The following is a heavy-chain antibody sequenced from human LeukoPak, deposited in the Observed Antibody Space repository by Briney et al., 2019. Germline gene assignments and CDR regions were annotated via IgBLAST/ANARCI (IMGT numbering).Heavy chain of an antibody. CDR2: INWNGNST. V-gene: IGHV3-20*04. Sequence: PGGSLRLSCAASGCTFDDYGMSWVRQAPGKGLEWVSAINWNGNSTGYADSVKGRFTISRDNAKNSLYLQMNSLRAEDTALYYCARSLGRRRIAAAGMDYFDYWGQGTLVTVSS. CDR3: ARSLGRRRIAAAGMDYFDY. D-gene: IGHD6-13*01. CDR1: GCTFDDYG. J-gene: IGHJ4*02.